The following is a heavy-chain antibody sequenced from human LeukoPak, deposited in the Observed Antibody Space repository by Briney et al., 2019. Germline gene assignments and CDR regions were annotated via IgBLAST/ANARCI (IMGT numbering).Heavy chain of an antibody. CDR2: IYAGGST. CDR1: GFTVSSNY. J-gene: IGHJ4*02. D-gene: IGHD3-22*01. Sequence: PGGSLRLSCAASGFTVSSNYMSWVRQAPGKGLEWVSVIYAGGSTYYADSVKGRFTISRDNSKNTLYLQMNSLRAEDTAVYYCASWTYYYHSSGYYRSQGTLVTVSS. CDR3: ASWTYYYHSSGYY. V-gene: IGHV3-53*01.